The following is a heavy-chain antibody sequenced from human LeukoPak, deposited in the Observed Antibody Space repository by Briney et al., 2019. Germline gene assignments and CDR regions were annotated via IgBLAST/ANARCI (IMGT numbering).Heavy chain of an antibody. CDR1: GFTFNNYW. D-gene: IGHD2-2*01. V-gene: IGHV3-23*01. J-gene: IGHJ4*02. CDR2: ISGSGATT. Sequence: GGSLRLSCAASGFTFNNYWMSWVRQAPGKGLEWVSSISGSGATTYYADSVKGRFTISRDNSKNTLYLQMNSLRAEDTAVYYCAKSTYCDYWGQGTLVTVSS. CDR3: AKSTYCDY.